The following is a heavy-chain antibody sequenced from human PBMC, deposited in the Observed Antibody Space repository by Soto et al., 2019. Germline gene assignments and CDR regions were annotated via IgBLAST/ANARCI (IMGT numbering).Heavy chain of an antibody. V-gene: IGHV1-46*01. J-gene: IGHJ4*02. CDR3: ASVDYDSSGYYHYYFDY. CDR2: INPSGGST. Sequence: ASVKVSCKASGYTFTSYYMHWVRQAPGQGLEWMGIINPSGGSTSYAQKFQGRVTMTRDTSTSTVYMELSSLRSEDTAVYYCASVDYDSSGYYHYYFDYWGQGTLVTVSS. D-gene: IGHD3-22*01. CDR1: GYTFTSYY.